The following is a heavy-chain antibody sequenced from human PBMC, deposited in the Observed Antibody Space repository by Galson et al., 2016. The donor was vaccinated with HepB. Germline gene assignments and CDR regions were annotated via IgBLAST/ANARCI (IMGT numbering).Heavy chain of an antibody. D-gene: IGHD2-15*01. J-gene: IGHJ2*01. CDR3: ARFGLGYCSGCIFYNWYFDH. CDR2: LIPIFGTP. CDR1: GGNFTNYG. V-gene: IGHV1-69*13. Sequence: SVKVSCKASGGNFTNYGIAWVRQARGQGLEWMGGLIPIFGTPNYAQRFQGRVTITAGDSTGTASLEVSSLRFEDTAIYYCARFGLGYCSGCIFYNWYFDHWGRGTLVTVSS.